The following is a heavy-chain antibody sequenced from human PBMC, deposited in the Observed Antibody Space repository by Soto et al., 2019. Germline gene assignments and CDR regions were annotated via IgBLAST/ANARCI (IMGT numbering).Heavy chain of an antibody. J-gene: IGHJ6*02. CDR1: GFTFSSYG. CDR3: ARDSVGSGWYVPTLYYCYCGMDV. Sequence: QVQLVESGGGVVQPGRSLRLSCAASGFTFSSYGMHWVSQAPGKGLEWVAVIWYDGSNKYYAVSVKGRFTISRDNSKNTLYLQMNSLRAEDTAVYYCARDSVGSGWYVPTLYYCYCGMDVWGQGTTVTVSS. V-gene: IGHV3-33*01. CDR2: IWYDGSNK. D-gene: IGHD6-19*01.